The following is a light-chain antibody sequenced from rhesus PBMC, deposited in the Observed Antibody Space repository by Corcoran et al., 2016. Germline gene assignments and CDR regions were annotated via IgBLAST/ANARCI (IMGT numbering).Light chain of an antibody. J-gene: IGKJ3*01. V-gene: IGKV1-32*01. CDR1: QDISRY. CDR3: QQYKNLPFT. Sequence: DIQMTQAPSSLSASVGDRVTITCRASQDISRYLNWYQQKPGRAPRRLCYYGNRFENGVPSRFSGSGSGTGFTLTISRRRPEDFATYYCQQYKNLPFTFGPGTKLDFK. CDR2: YGN.